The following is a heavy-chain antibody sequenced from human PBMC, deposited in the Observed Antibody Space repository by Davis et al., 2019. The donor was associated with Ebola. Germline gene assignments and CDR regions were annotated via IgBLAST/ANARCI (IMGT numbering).Heavy chain of an antibody. CDR2: ISGSGRDT. CDR1: GFTFSSYA. D-gene: IGHD4-23*01. CDR3: ANQDYGGNSGVDY. J-gene: IGHJ4*02. V-gene: IGHV3-23*01. Sequence: GESLKISCAASGFTFSSYAVSWVRQAPGKGLDWVSAISGSGRDTYYADSVKGRFTISRDNSKNTLYLHMNSLRAEDTAVYYCANQDYGGNSGVDYWGQGTLVTVSS.